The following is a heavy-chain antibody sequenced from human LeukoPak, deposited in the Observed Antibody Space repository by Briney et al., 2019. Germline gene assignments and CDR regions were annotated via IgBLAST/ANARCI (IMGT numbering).Heavy chain of an antibody. J-gene: IGHJ4*02. D-gene: IGHD6-19*01. Sequence: PSETLSLTCTVSGASISSNNYYWGWVRQPPGKGLEWIGNIYSSGNTYYNASLKSRVTISVDTSKNQFSLKLSSVTAADTAVYYCARHRGVAGIYWGQGTLVTVSS. CDR2: IYSSGNT. CDR1: GASISSNNYY. V-gene: IGHV4-39*01. CDR3: ARHRGVAGIY.